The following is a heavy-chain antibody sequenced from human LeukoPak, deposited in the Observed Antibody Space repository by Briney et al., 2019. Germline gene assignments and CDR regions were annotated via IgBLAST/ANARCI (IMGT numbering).Heavy chain of an antibody. CDR1: GFTFDDYA. CDR3: AKDGGFTAMVELDY. D-gene: IGHD5-18*01. J-gene: IGHJ4*02. CDR2: ISWNSGSI. Sequence: GGSLRLSCAASGFTFDDYAMHWVRQAPGKGLEWVSGISWNSGSIGYADSVKGRFTISRDNAKNSLYLQMNSLRAEDTALYYCAKDGGFTAMVELDYWGQGTLVTVSS. V-gene: IGHV3-9*01.